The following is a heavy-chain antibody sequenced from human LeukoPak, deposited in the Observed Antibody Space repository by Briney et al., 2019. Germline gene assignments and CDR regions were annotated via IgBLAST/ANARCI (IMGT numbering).Heavy chain of an antibody. CDR1: GYTFTSYA. Sequence: ASVKVSCKASGYTFTSYAMHWVRQAPGQRLEWMGWINAGNGNTKYSQKFQGRVTITRDTSASTAYMELSSLRSEDTAVYYCARAGDYPYYYYGMDVWGQGTTVTVSS. CDR3: ARAGDYPYYYYGMDV. D-gene: IGHD4-17*01. J-gene: IGHJ6*02. V-gene: IGHV1-3*01. CDR2: INAGNGNT.